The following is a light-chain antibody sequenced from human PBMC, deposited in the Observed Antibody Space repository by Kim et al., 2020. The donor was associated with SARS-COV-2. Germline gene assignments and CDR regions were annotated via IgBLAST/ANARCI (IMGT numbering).Light chain of an antibody. CDR2: GKN. J-gene: IGLJ1*01. V-gene: IGLV3-19*01. Sequence: CLQKKPGQAPVLVIYGKNNLPSGIPDRFSGSSSGNPASLNITGAQAEAEADYYCNSRDSSCNHYFFG. CDR3: NSRDSSCNHYF.